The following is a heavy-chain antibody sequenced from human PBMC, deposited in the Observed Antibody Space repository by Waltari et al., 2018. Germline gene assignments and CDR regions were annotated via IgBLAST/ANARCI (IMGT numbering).Heavy chain of an antibody. CDR1: GGSFRGYY. V-gene: IGHV4-34*01. CDR2: INHSGST. CDR3: AREDLVFGITIFGVVPGAFDI. Sequence: QVQLQQWGAGLLKPSETLSLTCAVYGGSFRGYYWSWIRQPPGKGLEWIGEINHSGSTNYNQSLKSRVTISVDTSKNQFSLKLSSVTAADTAVYYCAREDLVFGITIFGVVPGAFDIWGQGTMVTVSS. J-gene: IGHJ3*02. D-gene: IGHD3-3*01.